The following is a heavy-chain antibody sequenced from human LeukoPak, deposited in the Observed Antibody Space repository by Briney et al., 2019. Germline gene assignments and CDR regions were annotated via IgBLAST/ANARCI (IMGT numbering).Heavy chain of an antibody. J-gene: IGHJ4*02. CDR1: GFTFSSYS. Sequence: GGSLRLSCAASGFTFSSYSMNWVRQAPGKGLEWVSPISSSSSYIYYADSVKGRFTISRDNAKNSLYLQMNSLRAEDTAVYYCARDLRGQPYDYWGQGTLVTVSS. V-gene: IGHV3-21*01. D-gene: IGHD3-16*01. CDR3: ARDLRGQPYDY. CDR2: ISSSSSYI.